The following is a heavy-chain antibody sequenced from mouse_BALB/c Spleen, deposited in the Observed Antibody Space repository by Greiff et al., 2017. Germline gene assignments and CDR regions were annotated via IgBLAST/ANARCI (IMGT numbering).Heavy chain of an antibody. V-gene: IGHV1S81*02. CDR2: INPSNGRT. CDR1: GYTFTSYW. J-gene: IGHJ4*01. Sequence: QVQLKQPGAELVKPGASVKLSCKASGYTFTSYWMHWVKQRPGQGLEWIGEINPSNGRTNYNEKFKSKATLTVDKSSSTAYMQLSSLTSEDSAVYYCARKGGYAMDYWGQGTSVTVSS. CDR3: ARKGGYAMDY.